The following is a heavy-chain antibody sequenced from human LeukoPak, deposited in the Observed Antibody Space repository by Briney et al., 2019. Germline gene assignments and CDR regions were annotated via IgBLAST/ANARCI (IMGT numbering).Heavy chain of an antibody. V-gene: IGHV3-30-3*01. CDR2: ISYDGSNK. D-gene: IGHD2-21*02. Sequence: GGSLRLSCAASGFTFSSYAMHWVRQAPGKGLEWVAVISYDGSNKYYADSVKGRFTISRDNSKNTLYLQMNSLRAEDTAVYYCARSWVTDYSYVDYWGQGTLVTVSS. J-gene: IGHJ4*02. CDR3: ARSWVTDYSYVDY. CDR1: GFTFSSYA.